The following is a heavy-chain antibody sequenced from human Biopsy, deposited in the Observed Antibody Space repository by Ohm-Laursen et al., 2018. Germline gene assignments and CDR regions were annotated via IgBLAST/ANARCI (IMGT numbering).Heavy chain of an antibody. D-gene: IGHD2/OR15-2a*01. V-gene: IGHV4-59*07. J-gene: IGHJ6*02. CDR3: ARATNSTGWPYYYFYGMDV. Sequence: SDTLSLTCTVSGGSISRDYWSWIRQTPGKGQERIGNIYYSGSTNYNPSLKSRVTISVDTSKNQFSLRLNSVTAADTAVYYCARATNSTGWPYYYFYGMDVWGQGTTVTVSS. CDR2: IYYSGST. CDR1: GGSISRDY.